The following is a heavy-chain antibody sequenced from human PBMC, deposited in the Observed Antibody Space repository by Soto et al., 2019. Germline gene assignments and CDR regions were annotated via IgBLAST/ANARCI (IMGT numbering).Heavy chain of an antibody. J-gene: IGHJ4*02. CDR1: GCSISSGGYY. D-gene: IGHD1-26*01. Sequence: SETLSLTCTFSGCSISSGGYYWSWIRQHPGKGLEWIGYIYYSGSTYYNPSLKSRVTISVDTSKNQFSLKLSSVTAADTAVYYCARVYSGSYSDSWGQGTLVTVSS. V-gene: IGHV4-31*03. CDR3: ARVYSGSYSDS. CDR2: IYYSGST.